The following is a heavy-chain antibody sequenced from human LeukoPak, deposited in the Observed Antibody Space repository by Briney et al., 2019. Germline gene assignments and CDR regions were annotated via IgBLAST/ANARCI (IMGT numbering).Heavy chain of an antibody. CDR1: GASISSYY. CDR3: ARGGSIVGATPHDTFDI. CDR2: MYYGGST. V-gene: IGHV4-59*01. J-gene: IGHJ3*02. D-gene: IGHD1-26*01. Sequence: SSETLSLTCTVSGASISSYYWSWIRQPPGKGLAWIGYMYYGGSTNYNPSLKSRVTTSVDTSKNQFSLKLSSVTAADTAVYYCARGGSIVGATPHDTFDIWGQGTMVTVSS.